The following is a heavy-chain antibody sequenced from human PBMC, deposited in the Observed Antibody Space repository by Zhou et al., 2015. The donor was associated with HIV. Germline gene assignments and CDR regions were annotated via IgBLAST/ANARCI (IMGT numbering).Heavy chain of an antibody. J-gene: IGHJ4*02. Sequence: EVHLVESGGAVVQPGGSLRLSCAASEFTVSSNYMSWVRQAPGKGLEWVSIIYSGGSRYYADSVKGRFTISRDNSKNTLYLQMNSLRGEDTAVYYCARGDPILPNHLWSGYYLHWGQGTLATVSS. CDR2: IYSGGSR. CDR1: EFTVSSNY. CDR3: ARGDPILPNHLWSGYYLH. D-gene: IGHD3-3*02. V-gene: IGHV3-53*01.